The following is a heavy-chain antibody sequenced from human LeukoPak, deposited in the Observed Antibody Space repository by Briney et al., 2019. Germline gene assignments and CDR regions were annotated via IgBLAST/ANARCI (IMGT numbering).Heavy chain of an antibody. D-gene: IGHD6-19*01. J-gene: IGHJ4*02. CDR1: GFTFGSYW. CDR2: INTDGSST. CDR3: ARVYGSGWSHFDY. Sequence: GGSLRLSCAVSGFTFGSYWMHWVLQAPGKGLVWVSDINTDGSSTSYADSVKGRFTISRDNAKNTLFLQMNSLRAEDTAVYYCARVYGSGWSHFDYWRQGTLVTVSS. V-gene: IGHV3-74*01.